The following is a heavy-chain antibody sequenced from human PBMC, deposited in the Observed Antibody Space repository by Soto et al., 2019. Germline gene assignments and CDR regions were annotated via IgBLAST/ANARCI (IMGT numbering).Heavy chain of an antibody. CDR3: GKYYASESYYHVDS. CDR2: ISGSGGRA. CDR1: GFTFINYA. Sequence: EVQLLESGGDLVQPGGSLRLSCAASGFTFINYAMSWVRQAPGLGLEWVSSISGSGGRADYADSVRGRFTISRDNSKKTLSLQMNSLRVYDSAIYYCGKYYASESYYHVDSWGQGTLVTVSS. V-gene: IGHV3-23*01. D-gene: IGHD3-10*01. J-gene: IGHJ4*02.